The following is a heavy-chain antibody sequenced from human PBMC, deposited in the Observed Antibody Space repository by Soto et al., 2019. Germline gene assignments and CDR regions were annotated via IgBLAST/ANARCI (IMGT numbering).Heavy chain of an antibody. V-gene: IGHV1-46*01. CDR3: ARAFEDYYDSSGYPSKAFDI. J-gene: IGHJ3*02. CDR1: GYTFTSYY. CDR2: INPSGGST. Sequence: ASVKVSCKASGYTFTSYYMHWVRRAPGQGLEWMGIINPSGGSTSYAQKFQGRVTMTRDTSTSTVYMELSSLRSEDTAVYYCARAFEDYYDSSGYPSKAFDIWGQGTMVPVSS. D-gene: IGHD3-22*01.